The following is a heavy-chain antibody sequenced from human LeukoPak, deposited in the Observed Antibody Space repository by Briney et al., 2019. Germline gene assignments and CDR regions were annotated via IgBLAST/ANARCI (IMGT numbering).Heavy chain of an antibody. CDR2: INPNSGGT. J-gene: IGHJ6*02. CDR3: ARQSSGWFYYYGMDV. D-gene: IGHD6-19*01. CDR1: GYTFTGCY. V-gene: IGHV1-2*02. Sequence: ASVKVSCKASGYTFTGCYMHWVRQAPGQGLEWMGWINPNSGGTNYAQKFQGRVTMTRDTSISTAYMELSRLRSDDTAVYYCARQSSGWFYYYGMDVWGQGTTVTVSS.